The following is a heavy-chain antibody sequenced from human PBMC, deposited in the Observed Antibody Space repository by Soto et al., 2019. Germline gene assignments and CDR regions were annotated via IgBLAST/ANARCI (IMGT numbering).Heavy chain of an antibody. CDR3: VRDSGRLVRGVRMPYYYYYMDV. Sequence: ASVKVSCKAAGYTFTGYYMHWVRQAPGQGLEWMGWINPNSGGTNYAQKFQGWVTMTRDTSISTAYMELSRLRSDYTAVYYCVRDSGRLVRGVRMPYYYYYMDVWGKGTTVTVSS. J-gene: IGHJ6*03. CDR2: INPNSGGT. V-gene: IGHV1-2*04. D-gene: IGHD3-10*02. CDR1: GYTFTGYY.